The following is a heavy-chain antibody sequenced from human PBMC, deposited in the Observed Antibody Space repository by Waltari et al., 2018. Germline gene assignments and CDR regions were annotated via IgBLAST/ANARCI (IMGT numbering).Heavy chain of an antibody. CDR2: IYYSGST. D-gene: IGHD2-15*01. J-gene: IGHJ6*03. CDR3: ARVVADSYYYYMDV. Sequence: QVQLQESGPGLVKPSETLSLTCTVSGGSISSYYWSWIRQPPGKGLEWIGYIYYSGSTHYNPSLKSRVTISVDTSKNQFSLKLSSVTAADTAVYYCARVVADSYYYYMDVWGKGTTVTVSS. V-gene: IGHV4-59*01. CDR1: GGSISSYY.